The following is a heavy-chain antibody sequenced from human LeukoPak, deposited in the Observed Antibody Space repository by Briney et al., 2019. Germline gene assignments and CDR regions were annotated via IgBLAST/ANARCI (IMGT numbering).Heavy chain of an antibody. CDR3: ARDRWDYDSSGYPPLLY. D-gene: IGHD3-22*01. V-gene: IGHV4-59*01. J-gene: IGHJ4*02. CDR1: GGSISSYY. CDR2: IYYSGST. Sequence: SETLSLTCTVSGGSISSYYWSWIRQPPGKGLEWIGYIYYSGSTNYNPSLKSRVTISVDTSKNQFSLKLSSVTAADTAVYYCARDRWDYDSSGYPPLLYWGQGTLVTVSS.